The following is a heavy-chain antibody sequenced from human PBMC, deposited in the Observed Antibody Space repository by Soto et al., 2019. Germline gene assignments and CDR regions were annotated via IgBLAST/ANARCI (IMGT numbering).Heavy chain of an antibody. V-gene: IGHV1-2*02. Sequence: ASVKVSCKASGYTFTGYYMHWVRQAPGQGLEWMGWINPNSGGTNYAQKFQGRVTMTRDTSISTAYMELSRLRSDDTAVYYCARDSSPFGGFGELLGYWGQGTLVTVSS. CDR1: GYTFTGYY. J-gene: IGHJ4*02. CDR3: ARDSSPFGGFGELLGY. CDR2: INPNSGGT. D-gene: IGHD3-10*01.